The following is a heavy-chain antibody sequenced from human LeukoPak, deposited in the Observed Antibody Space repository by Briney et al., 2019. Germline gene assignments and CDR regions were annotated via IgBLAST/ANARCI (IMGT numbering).Heavy chain of an antibody. Sequence: GASVKVSCKASGYTFTNYDINWVRQATGQGLGWMGWMNPKSGNTGYEQKFQGRVTITRNTSISTAYMELSSLTSEDTAVYFCARQYYNSGSYSNFDPWGQGTLVTVSS. CDR1: GYTFTNYD. V-gene: IGHV1-8*03. CDR3: ARQYYNSGSYSNFDP. CDR2: MNPKSGNT. J-gene: IGHJ5*02. D-gene: IGHD3-10*01.